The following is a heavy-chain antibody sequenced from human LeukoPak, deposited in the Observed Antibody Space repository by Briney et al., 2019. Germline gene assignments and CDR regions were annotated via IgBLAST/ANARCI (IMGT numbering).Heavy chain of an antibody. J-gene: IGHJ5*02. V-gene: IGHV1-46*01. Sequence: ASVKVSCKASGYTFPSYYMLWVRQAPRQGLEWIGIVNPSGCSTSYAQKFQGRVTMTRDMYTSTVYMELSSLRSEDTAVYYCARDRISGWFDPWGQGTLVTVSS. CDR1: GYTFPSYY. CDR3: ARDRISGWFDP. CDR2: VNPSGCST.